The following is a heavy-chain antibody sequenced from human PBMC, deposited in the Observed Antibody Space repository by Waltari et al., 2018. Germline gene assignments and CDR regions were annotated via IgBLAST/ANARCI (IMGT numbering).Heavy chain of an antibody. CDR1: GYTFTGYY. CDR3: ARVTLGELSYAFDI. CDR2: INPNSGGT. Sequence: QVQLVQSGAEVKKPGASVKVSCKASGYTFTGYYMHLVRQAPGQGLEWMGWINPNSGGTNYAQKCQGRVTMTRDTSISTAYMELSRLRSDDTAVYYCARVTLGELSYAFDIWGQGTMVTVSS. D-gene: IGHD3-16*02. J-gene: IGHJ3*02. V-gene: IGHV1-2*02.